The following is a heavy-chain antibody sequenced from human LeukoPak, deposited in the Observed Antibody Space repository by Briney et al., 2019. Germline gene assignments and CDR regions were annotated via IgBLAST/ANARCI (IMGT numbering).Heavy chain of an antibody. V-gene: IGHV1-46*01. CDR2: INPSGGST. CDR1: GYTFTSYY. CDR3: ARVCSGGSCYYDP. Sequence: ASVKVSCKASGYTFTSYYMHWVRQAPGQGLEWMGIINPSGGSTSYAQKFQGRVTMTRDTSISTAYMELSRLRSDDTAVYYCARVCSGGSCYYDPWGQGTLVTVSP. D-gene: IGHD2-15*01. J-gene: IGHJ5*02.